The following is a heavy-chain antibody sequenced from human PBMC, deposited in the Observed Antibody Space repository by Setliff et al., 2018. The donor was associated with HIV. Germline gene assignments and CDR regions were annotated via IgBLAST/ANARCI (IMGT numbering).Heavy chain of an antibody. CDR2: IHFRGST. CDR3: ARLTFTRFIDV. CDR1: GDSISTPDYY. J-gene: IGHJ6*03. V-gene: IGHV4-39*01. Sequence: SETLSLTCSVSGDSISTPDYYWGWLRRPPGMGLEWLGSIHFRGSTYFHPSLKNRITMSVDTSRNQFSLRLTSVSASDTSVYYCARLTFTRFIDVWGKGTTVTVSS. D-gene: IGHD3-10*01.